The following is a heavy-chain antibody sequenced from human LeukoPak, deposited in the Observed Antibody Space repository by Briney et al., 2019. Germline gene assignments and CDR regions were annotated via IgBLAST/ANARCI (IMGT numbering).Heavy chain of an antibody. CDR3: ARSGGIAAADRSWFDP. D-gene: IGHD6-13*01. V-gene: IGHV1-2*02. CDR2: INPDSGGT. J-gene: IGHJ5*02. Sequence: ASVKVSCKASGYTFTGYYVHWVRQAPGQGLEWTVLINPDSGGTNYAQNFQGRVTMTRDTSISTAYMELSRLRSDDTAVYYCARSGGIAAADRSWFDPWGQGTLVTVSS. CDR1: GYTFTGYY.